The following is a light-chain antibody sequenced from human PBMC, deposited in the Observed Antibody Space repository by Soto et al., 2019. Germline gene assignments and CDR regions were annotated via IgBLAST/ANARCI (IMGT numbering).Light chain of an antibody. CDR3: QQYHIYSGT. V-gene: IGKV1-5*03. J-gene: IGKJ1*01. CDR2: KAS. Sequence: IQMTQSPANLSASVGDRVTITCRASQTIDSWLAWYQQRQGKPPNVLIYKASTLASVVPSRFSGMGSWTELTRTINSLQPDDVATYYCQQYHIYSGTFGQGTKVDIK. CDR1: QTIDSW.